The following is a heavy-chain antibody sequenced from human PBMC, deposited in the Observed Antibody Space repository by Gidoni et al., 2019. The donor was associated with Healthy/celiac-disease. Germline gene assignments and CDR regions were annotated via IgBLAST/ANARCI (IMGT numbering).Heavy chain of an antibody. Sequence: QVQLQESGPGLVKPSETLSLTCTVAGGSISSYYWSWIRQPPGKGLEWIGYISYSGSTNYHPSLKSRVTISVDTSKNQFSLKLSSVTAADTAVYYCARRRVVIGANDAFDIWGQGTMVTVSS. CDR1: GGSISSYY. CDR3: ARRRVVIGANDAFDI. J-gene: IGHJ3*02. D-gene: IGHD3-3*01. CDR2: ISYSGST. V-gene: IGHV4-59*08.